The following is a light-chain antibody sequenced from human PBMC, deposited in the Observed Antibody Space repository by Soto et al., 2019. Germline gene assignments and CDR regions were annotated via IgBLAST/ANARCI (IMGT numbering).Light chain of an antibody. J-gene: IGKJ1*01. Sequence: DLQMTQSPSTLSGSVGDRVTITCRASQTISSWLAWYQQKPGKAPKLLIYKASTLKSGVPSRFSGSGSGTEFTLTISSLQPDDFATYYCQHYNSYSEAFGQGPKV. CDR1: QTISSW. V-gene: IGKV1-5*03. CDR2: KAS. CDR3: QHYNSYSEA.